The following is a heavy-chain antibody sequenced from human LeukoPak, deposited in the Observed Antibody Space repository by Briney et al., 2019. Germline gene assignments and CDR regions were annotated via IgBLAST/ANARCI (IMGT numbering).Heavy chain of an antibody. J-gene: IGHJ4*02. D-gene: IGHD3-22*01. V-gene: IGHV4-4*07. Sequence: SATLSLTCTLSGGSISSYYWSWIRQPAGKGLEWIGRIYTSGSTNYNPSLKSRVTMSVDTSKNQFSLKLSSVTAADTAVYYCARDGDGSGYHDNFDYWGQGTLVTVSS. CDR1: GGSISSYY. CDR2: IYTSGST. CDR3: ARDGDGSGYHDNFDY.